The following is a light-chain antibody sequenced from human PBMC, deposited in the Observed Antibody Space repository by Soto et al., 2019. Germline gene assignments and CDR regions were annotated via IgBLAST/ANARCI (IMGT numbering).Light chain of an antibody. Sequence: DIVMTQSPDSLAVSLGEGATINCKSSQSVLDSSTNKNYLAWYQQKPGQPPKLLIYWASTRESGVPDRFSGSGSGTDFTLTISSLQAEDVAVYYCQQYYDTSYTFGQGTKLEIK. V-gene: IGKV4-1*01. CDR3: QQYYDTSYT. CDR2: WAS. CDR1: QSVLDSSTNKNY. J-gene: IGKJ2*01.